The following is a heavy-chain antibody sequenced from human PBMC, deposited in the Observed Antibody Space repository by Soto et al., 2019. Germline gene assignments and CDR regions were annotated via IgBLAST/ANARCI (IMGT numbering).Heavy chain of an antibody. Sequence: GGSLRRSGAAPVFNFYNYAMTWVRQAPGKGLEWVSGISGDGTRTYYGDSVKGRFTISRDNSKNTVFLQMNSLRAEDTALYYCVKDLRPNRGWFGPWGQGTRVTVSS. V-gene: IGHV3-23*01. CDR2: ISGDGTRT. CDR3: VKDLRPNRGWFGP. CDR1: VFNFYNYA. D-gene: IGHD3-3*01. J-gene: IGHJ5*02.